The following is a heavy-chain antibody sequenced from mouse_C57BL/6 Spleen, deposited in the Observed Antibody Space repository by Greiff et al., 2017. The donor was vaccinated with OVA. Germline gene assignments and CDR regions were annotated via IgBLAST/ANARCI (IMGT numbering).Heavy chain of an antibody. CDR1: GFSLTSYG. J-gene: IGHJ3*01. CDR2: IWGGGST. CDR3: AKHGDSSGYAFAY. V-gene: IGHV2-9*01. Sequence: QVQLKESGPGLVAPSQSLSITCTVSGFSLTSYGVDWVRQPPGKGLEWLGVIWGGGSTNYNSDLMSRLSISKANAKSLVFLKMNSLQTDDTAMYCCAKHGDSSGYAFAYWGQGTLVTVSA. D-gene: IGHD3-2*02.